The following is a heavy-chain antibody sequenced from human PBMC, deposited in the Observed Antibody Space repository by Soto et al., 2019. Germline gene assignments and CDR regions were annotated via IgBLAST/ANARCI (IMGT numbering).Heavy chain of an antibody. CDR3: AKGGAIVAAVTRVYLYNAMDV. Sequence: QVQLVQSGTEVKRPGDSVKVSCKASGYSFTGYYVHWVRQAPGQGLEWMGWITPNSGDTYLAQRFQGRVTMNRDSSIGAAYLELRGLTSDDTAEYYCAKGGAIVAAVTRVYLYNAMDVWGQGTTVTVSS. V-gene: IGHV1-2*02. CDR1: GYSFTGYY. CDR2: ITPNSGDT. J-gene: IGHJ6*02. D-gene: IGHD1-26*01.